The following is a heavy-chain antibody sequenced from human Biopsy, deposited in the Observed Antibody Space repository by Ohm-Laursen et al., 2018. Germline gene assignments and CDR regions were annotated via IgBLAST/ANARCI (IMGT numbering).Heavy chain of an antibody. CDR2: IYPSDSNT. V-gene: IGHV5-51*01. CDR3: ARNSGNYKYDAFDI. J-gene: IGHJ3*02. CDR1: GYSFPTYW. D-gene: IGHD1-7*01. Sequence: ASLKISCKGSGYSFPTYWIGWVRQMPGKGLEWMGIIYPSDSNTIYSPSFQGQVTISADKSISTAYLQLTSLKASDTAMYYCARNSGNYKYDAFDIWGLGTMVTVSS.